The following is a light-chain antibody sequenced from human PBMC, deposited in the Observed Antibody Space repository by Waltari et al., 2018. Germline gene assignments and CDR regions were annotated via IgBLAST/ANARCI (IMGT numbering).Light chain of an antibody. CDR1: QAVSNW. V-gene: IGKV1-33*01. Sequence: DIQMTQSPSSLSASVGDRVTITCRASQAVSNWLAWYQQKPGKAPKLLIYRASILETGVPSRFSGDGSGTDFTLIISSLQPEDIATYYCQHHDTPPFTFGPGTKLDI. J-gene: IGKJ3*01. CDR2: RAS. CDR3: QHHDTPPFT.